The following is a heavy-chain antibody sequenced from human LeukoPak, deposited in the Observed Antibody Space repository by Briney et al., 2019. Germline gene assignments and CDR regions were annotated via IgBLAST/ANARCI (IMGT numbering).Heavy chain of an antibody. CDR2: ISSSSSDI. V-gene: IGHV3-21*01. D-gene: IGHD4-17*01. CDR1: GFIFSSHS. CDR3: ARAPTVTTFGN. Sequence: GGSLRLSCAASGFIFSSHSMNWVRQAPGKGLEWVSSISSSSSDIYYADSVKGRFTISRDNAKNSLYLQMNSLRAEDTAVYYCARAPTVTTFGNWGQGTLVTVSS. J-gene: IGHJ4*02.